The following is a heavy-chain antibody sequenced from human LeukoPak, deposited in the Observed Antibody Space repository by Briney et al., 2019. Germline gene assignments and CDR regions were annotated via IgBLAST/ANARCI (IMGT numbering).Heavy chain of an antibody. D-gene: IGHD2-15*01. CDR2: IKQDGSEK. CDR3: ARDQQDIVVLDV. CDR1: GFTFSNYW. Sequence: PGGSLRLSCAASGFTFSNYWMSWVRQAPGKGLEWVANIKQDGSEKYYVDSVKGRFTISRDNAKNSLYLQVDSLRAEDRAVYYCARDQQDIVVLDVWGKGTTVIVSS. J-gene: IGHJ6*04. V-gene: IGHV3-7*01.